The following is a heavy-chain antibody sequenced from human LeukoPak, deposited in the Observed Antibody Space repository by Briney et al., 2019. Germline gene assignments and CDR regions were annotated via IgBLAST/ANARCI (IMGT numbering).Heavy chain of an antibody. J-gene: IGHJ4*02. Sequence: PSETLSLTCTVSGGSISSGGYSWSWIRQHPGKGLEWIGYIYYSGSTYYNPSLKSRVTMSVDTSKNQFSLKLSSVTAADTAVYYCARGYDPFDYWGQGTLVTVSS. D-gene: IGHD5-12*01. CDR2: IYYSGST. CDR3: ARGYDPFDY. V-gene: IGHV4-31*03. CDR1: GGSISSGGYS.